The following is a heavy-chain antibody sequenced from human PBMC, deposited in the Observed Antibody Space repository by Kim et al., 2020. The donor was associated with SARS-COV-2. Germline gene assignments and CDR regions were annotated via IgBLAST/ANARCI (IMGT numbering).Heavy chain of an antibody. J-gene: IGHJ4*02. D-gene: IGHD4-17*01. CDR3: ARVDYGDYVFDY. Sequence: ASVKVSCKASGYTFTGYYMHWVRQAPGQGLEWMGRINPNSGGTNYAQKFQGRVTMTRDTSISTAYMELSRLRSDDTAVYYCARVDYGDYVFDYWGQGTLVTVPS. V-gene: IGHV1-2*06. CDR1: GYTFTGYY. CDR2: INPNSGGT.